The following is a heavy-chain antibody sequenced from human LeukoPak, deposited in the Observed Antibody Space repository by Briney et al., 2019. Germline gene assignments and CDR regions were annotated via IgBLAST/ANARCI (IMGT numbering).Heavy chain of an antibody. V-gene: IGHV3-21*01. J-gene: IGHJ4*02. D-gene: IGHD1-26*01. CDR3: AKEGIVGATGVYFDY. Sequence: GGSLRLSCAASGFTFSSYSMNWVRQAPGKGLEWVSSISSSSSYIYYADSVKGRFTISRDNSKNTLYLQMNSLRAEDTAVYYCAKEGIVGATGVYFDYWGQGTLVTVSS. CDR1: GFTFSSYS. CDR2: ISSSSSYI.